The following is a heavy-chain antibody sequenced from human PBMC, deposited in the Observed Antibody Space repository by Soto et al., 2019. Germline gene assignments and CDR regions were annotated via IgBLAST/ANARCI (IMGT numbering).Heavy chain of an antibody. J-gene: IGHJ4*02. CDR3: AHRVLRTVFGLVTMTAIYFDF. CDR1: GFSLTTSGVG. Sequence: QITLNESGPTVVRPTETLTLTCRFSGFSLTTSGVGVGWIRQSPGKAPEWFALIYWDDDKRYSASLKSRLTITKDTSKNQVVLTVSDLDPTDTATYYCAHRVLRTVFGLVTMTAIYFDFWGQGTPVAVSS. V-gene: IGHV2-5*02. D-gene: IGHD3-3*01. CDR2: IYWDDDK.